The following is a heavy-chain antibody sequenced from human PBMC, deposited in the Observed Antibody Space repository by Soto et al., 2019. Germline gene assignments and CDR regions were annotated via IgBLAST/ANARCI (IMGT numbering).Heavy chain of an antibody. V-gene: IGHV4-31*03. Sequence: QVQLQESGPGLVKPSQTLSLTCTVSGGSISSGNYFWSWIRQHPGKGLEWVGYIYYTGSAHYNPSLKSRVTISVDTSRNQFSLELSSVTAADTALYYCAREVIPATDTDAFDIWGQGTLVTVSS. CDR2: IYYTGSA. CDR1: GGSISSGNYF. CDR3: AREVIPATDTDAFDI. D-gene: IGHD1-1*01. J-gene: IGHJ3*02.